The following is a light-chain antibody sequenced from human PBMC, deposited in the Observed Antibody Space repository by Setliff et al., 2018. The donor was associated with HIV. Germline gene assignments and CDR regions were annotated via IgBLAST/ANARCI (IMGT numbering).Light chain of an antibody. V-gene: IGLV3-21*03. Sequence: SYELTQPPSVSVAPGKTASITWGGNNIGSKSVHWYQQKPGQAPVLVVYDDSHRPSGIPARFSGSNSGYTATLTISRVEAGDEADYYCCSYAGSYTYIFGAGTKVTV. CDR2: DDS. CDR3: CSYAGSYTYI. CDR1: NIGSKS. J-gene: IGLJ1*01.